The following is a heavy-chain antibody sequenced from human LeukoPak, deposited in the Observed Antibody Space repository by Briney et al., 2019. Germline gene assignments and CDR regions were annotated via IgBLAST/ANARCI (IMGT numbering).Heavy chain of an antibody. CDR1: GGTFSSYA. V-gene: IGHV1-69*05. J-gene: IGHJ5*02. CDR2: IIPIFGTA. D-gene: IGHD2-2*02. Sequence: SVKVSCKASGGTFSSYAISWVRQAPGQGLEWMGGIIPIFGTANYAQKFRGRVTITTDESTSTAYMELSSLRSEDTAVYYCARALGVVPAAIPGGNWFDPWGQGTLVTVSS. CDR3: ARALGVVPAAIPGGNWFDP.